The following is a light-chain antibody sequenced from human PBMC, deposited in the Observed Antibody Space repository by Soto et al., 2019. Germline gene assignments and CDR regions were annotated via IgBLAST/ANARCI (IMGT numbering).Light chain of an antibody. Sequence: DIQMTQSPSSLSASVGDRVTITCRASQSVDDYLSLDQQIPGRAPKLLIYAASHLQSWVPSRFRGSGYGTDFTLTISSLQPEASAIYYCLQSYDTPWTFGQGTKVEIK. CDR1: QSVDDY. J-gene: IGKJ1*01. CDR2: AAS. CDR3: LQSYDTPWT. V-gene: IGKV1-39*01.